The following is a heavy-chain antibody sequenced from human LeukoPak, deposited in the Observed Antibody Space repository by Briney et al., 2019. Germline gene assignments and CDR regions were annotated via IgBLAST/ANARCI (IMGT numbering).Heavy chain of an antibody. J-gene: IGHJ4*02. V-gene: IGHV3-21*01. CDR1: GFTFSNFG. Sequence: GGTLRLSCAASGFTFSNFGINWVRQAPGKGLEWVSSISSSSSYISYADSVKGRFTISRGNAKNSLDLQMNSLRAEDTAVYYCAIDRYSSGWYTFDYWGQGTLVTVSS. D-gene: IGHD6-19*01. CDR3: AIDRYSSGWYTFDY. CDR2: ISSSSSYI.